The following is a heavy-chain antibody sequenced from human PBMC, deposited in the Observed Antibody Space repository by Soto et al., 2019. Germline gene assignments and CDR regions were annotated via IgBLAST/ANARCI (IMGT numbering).Heavy chain of an antibody. J-gene: IGHJ4*02. CDR1: GFTFSSYG. Sequence: QVQLVESGGGVVQPGRSLRLSCAASGFTFSSYGMHWVRQAPGKGLEWVAVIWYDGSNKYYADSVKGRFTISRDNSKNTLYLQMKSLRAEDTAVYYCARGGGYSGYDLAAIDYWGQGTLVTVSS. CDR3: ARGGGYSGYDLAAIDY. CDR2: IWYDGSNK. V-gene: IGHV3-33*01. D-gene: IGHD5-12*01.